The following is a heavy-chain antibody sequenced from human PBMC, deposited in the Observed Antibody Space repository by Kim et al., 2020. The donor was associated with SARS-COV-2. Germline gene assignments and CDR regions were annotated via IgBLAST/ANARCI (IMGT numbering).Heavy chain of an antibody. CDR3: ARGIRITMIVVVITKNDAFDI. CDR2: ISSSGSTI. D-gene: IGHD3-22*01. V-gene: IGHV3-48*03. J-gene: IGHJ3*02. Sequence: GGSLRLSCAASGFTFSSYEMNWVRQAPGKGLEWVSYISSSGSTIYYADSVKGRFTISRDNAKNSLYLQMNSLRAEDTAVYYCARGIRITMIVVVITKNDAFDIWGQGTMVTVSS. CDR1: GFTFSSYE.